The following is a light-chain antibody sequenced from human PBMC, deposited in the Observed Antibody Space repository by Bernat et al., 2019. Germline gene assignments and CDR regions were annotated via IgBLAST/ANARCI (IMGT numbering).Light chain of an antibody. CDR3: GTWDSSLSAHVV. V-gene: IGLV1-51*01. Sequence: QSVLTQPPSVSAAPGQKFTISCSGSSSNIGNNYVSWYQQLPGTAPKLLIYDNGKRPSGIPDRFSGSQSGTSATLGITGLQTGDEADYYCGTWDSSLSAHVVFGGGTKLTVL. CDR2: DNG. J-gene: IGLJ2*01. CDR1: SSNIGNNY.